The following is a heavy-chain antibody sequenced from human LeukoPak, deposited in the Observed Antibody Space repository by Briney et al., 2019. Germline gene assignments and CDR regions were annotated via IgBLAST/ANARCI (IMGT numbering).Heavy chain of an antibody. J-gene: IGHJ5*02. CDR3: ARDLAVGPVVPAADWFDP. V-gene: IGHV3-74*01. CDR2: INTDGSST. CDR1: GFTFSSYW. D-gene: IGHD2-2*01. Sequence: GGSLGLSCAASGFTFSSYWMHWVRQAPGKGLVWVSRINTDGSSTSYADSVKGRFTISRDNAKNTLYPQMNSLRAEDTAVYYCARDLAVGPVVPAADWFDPWGQGTLVTVSS.